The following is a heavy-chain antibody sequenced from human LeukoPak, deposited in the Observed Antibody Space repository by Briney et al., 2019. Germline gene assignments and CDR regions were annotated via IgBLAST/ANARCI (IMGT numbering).Heavy chain of an antibody. CDR1: VGSISSYY. CDR2: IYYSGST. CDR3: ARSYIGGSAGFDY. D-gene: IGHD2-15*01. V-gene: IGHV4-59*01. J-gene: IGHJ4*02. Sequence: SETLSLTCTDSVGSISSYYWSWIRQPPGEGLEWIGYIYYSGSTNYNPSLKSRVTISVDTSTNQFSLKLSSVTAADTAVYYCARSYIGGSAGFDYWGQGTLVTVSS.